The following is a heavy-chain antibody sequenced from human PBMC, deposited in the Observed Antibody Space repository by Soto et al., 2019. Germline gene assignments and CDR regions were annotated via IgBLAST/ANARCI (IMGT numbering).Heavy chain of an antibody. D-gene: IGHD1-7*01. CDR3: ATSRNWDYQAYWYLDL. CDR1: GFTFNNAW. J-gene: IGHJ2*01. V-gene: IGHV3-15*01. Sequence: PGGSLRLSCAASGFTFNNAWMTWVRQAPGKGLEWVGRIKSETDGGTKDYAAPVKGRFTISRDDSETTPHLQMSSLQTDDTAVYYCATSRNWDYQAYWYLDLWGRGTLVTVSS. CDR2: IKSETDGGTK.